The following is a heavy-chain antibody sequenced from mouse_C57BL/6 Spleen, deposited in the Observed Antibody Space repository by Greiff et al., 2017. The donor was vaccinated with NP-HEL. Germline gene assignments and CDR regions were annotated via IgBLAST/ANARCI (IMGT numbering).Heavy chain of an antibody. CDR3: ARSGDYDGYYFDY. CDR2: INPYNGGT. CDR1: GYTFTDYY. D-gene: IGHD2-4*01. V-gene: IGHV1-19*01. Sequence: EVQVVESGPVLVKPGASVKMSCKASGYTFTDYYMNWVKQSHGKSLEWIGVINPYNGGTSYNQKFKGKATLTVDKSSSTAYMELNSLTSEDSAVYYCARSGDYDGYYFDYWGQGTTLTVSS. J-gene: IGHJ2*01.